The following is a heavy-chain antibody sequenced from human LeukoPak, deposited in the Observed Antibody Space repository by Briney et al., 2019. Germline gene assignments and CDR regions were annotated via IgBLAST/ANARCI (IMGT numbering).Heavy chain of an antibody. CDR1: GFTFSSYA. V-gene: IGHV3-23*01. D-gene: IGHD6-19*01. CDR3: ANSNLQWLVRGSGFDY. J-gene: IGHJ4*02. Sequence: PGGSLRLSCAASGFTFSSYAMAWVRQAPGKGLEWVSSVSGSGADTFHADSVKGRFTISRDNSKNTPYLQMNNLRAQDTAIYYCANSNLQWLVRGSGFDYWGQGTLVTVSS. CDR2: VSGSGADT.